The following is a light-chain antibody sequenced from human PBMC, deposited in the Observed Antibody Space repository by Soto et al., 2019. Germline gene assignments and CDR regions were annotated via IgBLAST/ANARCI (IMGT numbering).Light chain of an antibody. CDR3: QQYYADPWT. CDR2: RAS. Sequence: DIVMTQSPGSLAVSLGEMATINCKSSRGVLYSSNNKNYLAWYQQKPGQPPKXLIYRASTRESGVPERFSGSGSGTDFTLTISSLPAEDVAIYYCQQYYADPWTFGQGTKVDIK. V-gene: IGKV4-1*01. CDR1: RGVLYSSNNKNY. J-gene: IGKJ1*01.